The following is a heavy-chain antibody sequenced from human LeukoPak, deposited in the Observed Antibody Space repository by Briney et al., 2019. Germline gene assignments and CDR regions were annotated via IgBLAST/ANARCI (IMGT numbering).Heavy chain of an antibody. CDR2: IWSDGTNQ. J-gene: IGHJ4*02. V-gene: IGHV3-33*06. Sequence: GGSLRLSCAASGFTFSHYAMHWVRQAPGTGLEWVAVIWSDGTNQYYADSVKGRFTIYRDDFQKRVFLQMNSLRVEDTALYYCAKDAQRGFDYSNSLQYWGQGALVTVSS. CDR1: GFTFSHYA. D-gene: IGHD4-11*01. CDR3: AKDAQRGFDYSNSLQY.